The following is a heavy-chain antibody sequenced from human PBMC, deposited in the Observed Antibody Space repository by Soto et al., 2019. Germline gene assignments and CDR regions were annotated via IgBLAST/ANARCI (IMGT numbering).Heavy chain of an antibody. J-gene: IGHJ4*02. CDR1: GGSIINYY. Sequence: QVQLQESGPGLVKPSETLSLTCTVSGGSIINYYWRWIRQPPGKGLEWIGYVYYSGSTNYNPSLKSRVTISVDTYQNQFSLKLSSVTAADTAVYYCARDAPSSSYFDYWGQGTLVTVSS. D-gene: IGHD6-13*01. V-gene: IGHV4-59*01. CDR2: VYYSGST. CDR3: ARDAPSSSYFDY.